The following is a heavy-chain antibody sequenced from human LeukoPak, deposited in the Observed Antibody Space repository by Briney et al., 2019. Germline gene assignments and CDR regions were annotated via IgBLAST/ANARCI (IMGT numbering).Heavy chain of an antibody. D-gene: IGHD3-10*01. Sequence: PGGSLRLSCAASGFTFSSYSMNRVRQAPGKGLEWVSYISSSSSTIYYADSVKGRFTISRDNAKNSLYLQMNSLRAEDTAVYYCARDGRFGEFYFDYWGQGTLVTVSS. CDR3: ARDGRFGEFYFDY. CDR2: ISSSSSTI. J-gene: IGHJ4*02. V-gene: IGHV3-48*01. CDR1: GFTFSSYS.